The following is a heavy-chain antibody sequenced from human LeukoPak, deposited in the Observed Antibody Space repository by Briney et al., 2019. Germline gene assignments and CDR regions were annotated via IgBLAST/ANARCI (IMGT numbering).Heavy chain of an antibody. Sequence: ETLSLTCTVSGGSISSYYWSWVRQPPGKGLEWVGYIYYSGSTNYNPSLKSRVTISVDTSKIQFSLKLSSVTAADTAVYYCARNGKDSSGYQYFDYWGQGTLVTVSS. V-gene: IGHV4-59*01. D-gene: IGHD3-22*01. CDR1: GGSISSYY. CDR3: ARNGKDSSGYQYFDY. CDR2: IYYSGST. J-gene: IGHJ4*02.